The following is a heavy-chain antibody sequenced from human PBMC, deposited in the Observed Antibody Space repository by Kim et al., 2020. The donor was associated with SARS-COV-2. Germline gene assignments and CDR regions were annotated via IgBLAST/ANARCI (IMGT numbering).Heavy chain of an antibody. J-gene: IGHJ6*03. D-gene: IGHD6-19*01. Sequence: SETLSLTCAVYGGSFSGYYWSWIRQPPGKGLEWIGEINHSGSTNYNPSLKSRVTISVDTSKNQFSLKLSSVTAADTAVYYCARGGLAVPVWRYMDVWGKGTTVTVSS. V-gene: IGHV4-34*01. CDR2: INHSGST. CDR3: ARGGLAVPVWRYMDV. CDR1: GGSFSGYY.